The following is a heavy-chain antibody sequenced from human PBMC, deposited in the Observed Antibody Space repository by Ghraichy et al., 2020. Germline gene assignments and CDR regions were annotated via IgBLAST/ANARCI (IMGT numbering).Heavy chain of an antibody. D-gene: IGHD6-19*01. CDR2: THGDGAT. V-gene: IGHV3-66*04. CDR3: SRQRSWFDP. CDR1: GLSVSSNH. J-gene: IGHJ5*02. Sequence: GGSLRLSCTASGLSVSSNHMSWVRQAPGKGLEWVSITHGDGATYYADSVKGRFTISRDEPRNTLFLQMNSLRAEDSAVYYFSRQRSWFDPWGQGTLVTVSS.